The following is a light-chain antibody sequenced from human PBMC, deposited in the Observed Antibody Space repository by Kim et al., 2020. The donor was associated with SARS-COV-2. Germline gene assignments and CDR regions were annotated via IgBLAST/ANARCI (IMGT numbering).Light chain of an antibody. CDR1: SLRSYY. CDR2: EKN. Sequence: SSELTQDPAVSGALGQTVRITCQGDSLRSYYASWYQQKPGQAPVLVIYEKNNRPSGIPDRFSGSSSGNTASLTITGAQAEDEADYCCNSRESGVNHVVFGGGTQLTVL. CDR3: NSRESGVNHVV. J-gene: IGLJ3*02. V-gene: IGLV3-19*01.